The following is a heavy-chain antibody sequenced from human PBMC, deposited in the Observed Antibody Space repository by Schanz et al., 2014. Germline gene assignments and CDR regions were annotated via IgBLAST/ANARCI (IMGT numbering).Heavy chain of an antibody. Sequence: QGQLVQSGAEVKKPGASVKVSCKASGYTFTSYDINWVRQATGQGLEWMGWMNSKTGNTGYAQRFQGRVTMTRNTSITTAYLELSSLRSGDTAVYCCTKGRTFGRWGQGTLVTVSS. CDR1: GYTFTSYD. V-gene: IGHV1-8*01. CDR3: TKGRTFGR. D-gene: IGHD3-16*01. CDR2: MNSKTGNT. J-gene: IGHJ4*02.